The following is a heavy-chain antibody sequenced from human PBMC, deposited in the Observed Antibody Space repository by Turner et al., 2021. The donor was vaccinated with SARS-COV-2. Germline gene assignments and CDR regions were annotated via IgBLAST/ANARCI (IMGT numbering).Heavy chain of an antibody. D-gene: IGHD3-10*01. Sequence: QLQLQESGPGLVKPSETLSLTCTVTGGSISSYYWSWIRQPPGKGLEWIGYIYYSGSTNYNPSLKSRVTISVDTSKNQFSLKLSSVTAADTAVYYCARVVPIGVYGSGSYDHGMDVWGQGTTVTVSS. CDR3: ARVVPIGVYGSGSYDHGMDV. CDR1: GGSISSYY. J-gene: IGHJ6*02. CDR2: IYYSGST. V-gene: IGHV4-59*01.